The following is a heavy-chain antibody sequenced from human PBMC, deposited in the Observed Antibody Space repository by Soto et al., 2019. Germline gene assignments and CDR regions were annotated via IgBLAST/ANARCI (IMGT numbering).Heavy chain of an antibody. Sequence: QVQLVQSGAEVKKPGASVKVSCKASGYTFTSYGISWVRQAPGQGLEWMGWISAYNGNTNYAQKLQGRVTMTTDTSXXTXYXXLRSLRSDDTAVYYCARGAFGANYSPELLSGPFDYWGQGTLVTVSS. CDR3: ARGAFGANYSPELLSGPFDY. CDR1: GYTFTSYG. J-gene: IGHJ4*02. V-gene: IGHV1-18*01. CDR2: ISAYNGNT. D-gene: IGHD2-15*01.